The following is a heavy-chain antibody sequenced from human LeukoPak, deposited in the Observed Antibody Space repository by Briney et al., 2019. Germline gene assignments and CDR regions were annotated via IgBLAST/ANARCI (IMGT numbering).Heavy chain of an antibody. J-gene: IGHJ4*02. CDR1: GFTFSSHW. CDR3: ATQTYALFDY. CDR2: IKQDGSDK. Sequence: PGVSLRLSCVASGFTFSSHWMSWVRQAPGKGLEWVGNIKQDGSDKYHADSVKGRFTISRDNAKNSLYLQMSSLRAEDTAVYYCATQTYALFDYWGQGTLVTVSS. D-gene: IGHD2-2*01. V-gene: IGHV3-7*03.